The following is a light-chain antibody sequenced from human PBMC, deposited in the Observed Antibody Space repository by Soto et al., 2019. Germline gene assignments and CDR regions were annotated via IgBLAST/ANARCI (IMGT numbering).Light chain of an antibody. V-gene: IGKV3D-20*02. CDR3: QQRINGLT. CDR1: QSVHRSY. Sequence: EIVLTQAPGTLSLSPGETATLSLGAGQSVHRSYLAWYQQKPGQPPRLLIYDASHRATGIPARFSGSGSGTDFTLTISSLEPEDFAVYYCQQRINGLTFGGGTKVDIK. CDR2: DAS. J-gene: IGKJ4*01.